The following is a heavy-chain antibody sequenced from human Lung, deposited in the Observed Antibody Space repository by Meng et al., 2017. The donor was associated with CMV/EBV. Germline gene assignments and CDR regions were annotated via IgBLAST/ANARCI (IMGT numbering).Heavy chain of an antibody. CDR3: AKDQLLFGGPNAYFDD. CDR1: GFTFETYG. V-gene: IGHV3-30*02. CDR2: IRHDGSNK. D-gene: IGHD3-16*01. Sequence: GESXKISCAASGFTFETYGMHWVRQAPGKRLEWVAFIRHDGSNKFYGDSVRGRFTISRDNSKNTLYLEMNSLRAEETAMYYCAKDQLLFGGPNAYFDDWGQGTLVTVPS. J-gene: IGHJ4*02.